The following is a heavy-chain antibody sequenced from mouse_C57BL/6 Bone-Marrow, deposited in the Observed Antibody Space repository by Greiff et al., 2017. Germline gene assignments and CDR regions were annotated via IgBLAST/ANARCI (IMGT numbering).Heavy chain of an antibody. D-gene: IGHD4-1*02. Sequence: EVQLVESGGGLVKPGGSLKLSCAASGFTFSSYTMSWVRQTPEKRLEWVATISGGGGNTYYPDSVKGRFTISRDNAKNTLYLQMSSLRSEDTALYYCARHLNWDVDYWRQGTTLTVSS. CDR1: GFTFSSYT. V-gene: IGHV5-9*01. CDR2: ISGGGGNT. J-gene: IGHJ2*01. CDR3: ARHLNWDVDY.